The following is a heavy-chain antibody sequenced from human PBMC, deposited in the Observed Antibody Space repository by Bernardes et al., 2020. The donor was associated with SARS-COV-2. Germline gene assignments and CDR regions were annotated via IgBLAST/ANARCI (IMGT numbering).Heavy chain of an antibody. V-gene: IGHV3-66*01. Sequence: GGSLRLSCAASGFTVSTSYMSWVRQAPGKGLEWDSVIYSGGTTYYAVSVKGRFTISRDNSKSTLYLQMNSLRVEDTAVYYCARSRFYDSTGFPPFDYWSQGTLVTVSS. J-gene: IGHJ4*02. D-gene: IGHD3-22*01. CDR3: ARSRFYDSTGFPPFDY. CDR2: IYSGGTT. CDR1: GFTVSTSY.